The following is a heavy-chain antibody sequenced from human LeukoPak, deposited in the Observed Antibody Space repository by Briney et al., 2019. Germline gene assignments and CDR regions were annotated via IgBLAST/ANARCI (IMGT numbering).Heavy chain of an antibody. D-gene: IGHD3-22*01. CDR3: ARDLDYYDSSGYAAFDI. CDR1: GGTFSSYT. Sequence: SVKVSCKASGGTFSSYTISWVRQAPGQGLEWMGRIIPILGIANYAQKFQGRVTITADKSTSTAYMELSSLGSEDTAVYYCARDLDYYDSSGYAAFDIWGQGTMVTVSS. V-gene: IGHV1-69*04. J-gene: IGHJ3*02. CDR2: IIPILGIA.